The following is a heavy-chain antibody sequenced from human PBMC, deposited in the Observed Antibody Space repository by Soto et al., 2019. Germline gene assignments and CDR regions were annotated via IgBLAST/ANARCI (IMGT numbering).Heavy chain of an antibody. J-gene: IGHJ2*01. D-gene: IGHD1-20*01. Sequence: PSETLSLTCTASGVSINSDGYYWSWIRQHPGKGLEWIGYMYDIGSTFYNPSLKSRVTMSIDTSNNQLSLKLSSVTAADTAVYYCARDQPAITGTVVHFDLSGRGTLVTLCS. CDR2: MYDIGST. CDR3: ARDQPAITGTVVHFDL. CDR1: GVSINSDGYY. V-gene: IGHV4-31*03.